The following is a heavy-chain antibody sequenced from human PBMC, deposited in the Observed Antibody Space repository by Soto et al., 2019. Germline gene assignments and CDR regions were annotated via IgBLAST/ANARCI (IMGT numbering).Heavy chain of an antibody. D-gene: IGHD6-13*01. CDR2: INSDGSST. J-gene: IGHJ6*02. CDR3: ARWVPEVYSSTMGYYGMDV. Sequence: PGGSLRLSCAASGFTFSSYWMHWVRQAPGKGLVWVSRINSDGSSTSYADSVKGRFTISRDNAKNTLYLQMNSLRAEDTAVYYCARWVPEVYSSTMGYYGMDVWGQGTTVTVSS. V-gene: IGHV3-74*01. CDR1: GFTFSSYW.